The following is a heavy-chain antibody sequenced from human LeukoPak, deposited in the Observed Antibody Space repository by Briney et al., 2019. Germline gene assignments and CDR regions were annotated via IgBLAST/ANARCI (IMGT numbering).Heavy chain of an antibody. V-gene: IGHV3-48*01. CDR3: ARDTKYASDN. CDR1: GFTFSSYS. J-gene: IGHJ4*02. CDR2: IGISSGNT. D-gene: IGHD2-2*01. Sequence: GGSLRLSCAASGFTFSSYSMNWVPQAPGKGLEWISYIGISSGNTKYADSVKGRFTISGDKAKNSVYLLMNSLRVEDTAVFYCARDTKYASDNWGQGTLVTVSS.